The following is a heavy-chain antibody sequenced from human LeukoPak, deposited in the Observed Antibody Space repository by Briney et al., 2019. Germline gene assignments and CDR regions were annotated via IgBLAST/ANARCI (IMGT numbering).Heavy chain of an antibody. V-gene: IGHV6-1*01. CDR3: ARENTLVRGTRNPFDY. CDR1: GDSVSSNDAA. J-gene: IGHJ4*02. Sequence: SQTLSLTCAISGDSVSSNDAAWNWIRQSPSRGLESLGRTFYRSKWYYDSAVSVKSRITINPDTSKNQFSLQLNSVTPEDTAVYYCARENTLVRGTRNPFDYWGRGTLVTVSS. CDR2: TFYRSKWYY. D-gene: IGHD3-10*01.